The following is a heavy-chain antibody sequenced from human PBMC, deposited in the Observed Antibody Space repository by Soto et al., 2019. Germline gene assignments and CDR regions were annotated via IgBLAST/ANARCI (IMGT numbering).Heavy chain of an antibody. D-gene: IGHD2-8*01. Sequence: QVQLVESGGGVVQPGRSLRLSSAASGFTFSSYGMHWVRQAPGKGLEWVAVISYDGSNKYYADSVRGRFTISRDNSKNTLYLQMNSLRAEDTAVYYCAKEWPNDYGDYWGQGTLVTVSS. CDR1: GFTFSSYG. V-gene: IGHV3-30*18. CDR3: AKEWPNDYGDY. CDR2: ISYDGSNK. J-gene: IGHJ4*02.